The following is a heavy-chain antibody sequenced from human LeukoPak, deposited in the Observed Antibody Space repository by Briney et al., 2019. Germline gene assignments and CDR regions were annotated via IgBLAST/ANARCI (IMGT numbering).Heavy chain of an antibody. Sequence: ASVKVSCKASGYTFTSYGISWVRQAPGQGLEWMGWISAYNGNTNYAQNLQGRVTMTTDTSTSTAYMELRSLRSDDTAVYYCARDQGYYDSSGYDYWGRGTLVTVSS. J-gene: IGHJ4*02. CDR1: GYTFTSYG. D-gene: IGHD3-22*01. V-gene: IGHV1-18*01. CDR3: ARDQGYYDSSGYDY. CDR2: ISAYNGNT.